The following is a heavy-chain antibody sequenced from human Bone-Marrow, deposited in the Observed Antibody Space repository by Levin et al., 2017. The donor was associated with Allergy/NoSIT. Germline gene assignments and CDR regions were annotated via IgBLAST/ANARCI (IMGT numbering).Heavy chain of an antibody. J-gene: IGHJ5*02. CDR2: ISAYNGNT. CDR3: ARVFGGWYEEGGFDP. CDR1: GYTFTSYG. D-gene: IGHD6-19*01. V-gene: IGHV1-18*01. Sequence: GESLKISCKASGYTFTSYGISWVRQAPGQGLEWMGWISAYNGNTNYAQKLQGRVTMTTDTSTSTAYMELRSLRSDDTAVYYCARVFGGWYEEGGFDPWGQGTLVTVSS.